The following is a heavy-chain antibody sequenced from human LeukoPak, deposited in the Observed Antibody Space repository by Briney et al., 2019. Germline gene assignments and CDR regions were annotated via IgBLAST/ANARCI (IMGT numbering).Heavy chain of an antibody. CDR1: GYTFTSYY. J-gene: IGHJ3*02. D-gene: IGHD3-10*01. V-gene: IGHV1-46*01. CDR2: INPSGGST. Sequence: GGSVKVSCKASGYTFTSYYMHWVRQAPGQGLEWMGIINPSGGSTSYAQKFHGRVTMTRDTSTRTVYMELSSLRSEDTAVYYCARERAVLWLGESHHAFDIWGQGTMVTVSS. CDR3: ARERAVLWLGESHHAFDI.